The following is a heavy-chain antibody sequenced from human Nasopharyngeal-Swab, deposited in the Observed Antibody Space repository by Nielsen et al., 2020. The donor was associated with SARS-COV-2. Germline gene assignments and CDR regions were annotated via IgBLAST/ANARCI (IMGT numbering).Heavy chain of an antibody. J-gene: IGHJ6*02. CDR2: IIPFFGTA. D-gene: IGHD5/OR15-5a*01. Sequence: SVKVSCKASGGTFNNYAFSWVRQVPGQGLEWMGAIIPFFGTANYSQKFRGRVSITADESTSTAYMELSSLRSEDAAVYYCARDDKLSVSSYGMDVWGQGTTVTVSS. V-gene: IGHV1-69*13. CDR3: ARDDKLSVSSYGMDV. CDR1: GGTFNNYA.